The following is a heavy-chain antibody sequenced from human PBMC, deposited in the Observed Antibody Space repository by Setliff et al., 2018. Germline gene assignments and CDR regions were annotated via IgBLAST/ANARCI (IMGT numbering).Heavy chain of an antibody. D-gene: IGHD3-10*01. CDR2: IYYSGST. V-gene: IGHV4-59*05. CDR1: GDSISRYY. CDR3: ARSLGSGSYYNSRPFYSDY. J-gene: IGHJ4*02. Sequence: SETLSLTCTVSGDSISRYYCSWIRQPPGKGLEWIGSIYYSGSTYYNPSLKSRVTISVDTSKNQFSLKLSSVTAADTAVYLCARSLGSGSYYNSRPFYSDYWGQGTLVTVSS.